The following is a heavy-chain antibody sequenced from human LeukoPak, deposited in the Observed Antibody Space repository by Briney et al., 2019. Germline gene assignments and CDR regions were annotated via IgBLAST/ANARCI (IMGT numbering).Heavy chain of an antibody. J-gene: IGHJ4*02. CDR1: GLTFSSYG. CDR3: ARGRGNRYGSGSYYSDY. V-gene: IGHV3-33*01. CDR2: MWYDGSNK. Sequence: GGSLRLSCAASGLTFSSYGMHWVRQAPGKGLEWVAVMWYDGSNKYYADSVKGRFTISRDNSKNTLYLQMNSLRAEDTAVYYCARGRGNRYGSGSYYSDYWGQGTLVTVSS. D-gene: IGHD3-10*01.